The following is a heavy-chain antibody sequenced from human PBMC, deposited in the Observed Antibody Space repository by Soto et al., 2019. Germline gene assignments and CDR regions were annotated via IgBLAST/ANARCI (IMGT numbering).Heavy chain of an antibody. J-gene: IGHJ3*02. D-gene: IGHD6-19*01. CDR2: ISSSSSYI. V-gene: IGHV3-21*01. CDR3: ARASSGWYASSAFDI. Sequence: GGSLRLSCAASGFTFSSYSMNWVRQAPGKGLEWVSSISSSSSYIYYADSVKGRFTISRDNAKNSLYLQMNSLRAEDTAVYYCARASSGWYASSAFDIWGQGTMVTVSS. CDR1: GFTFSSYS.